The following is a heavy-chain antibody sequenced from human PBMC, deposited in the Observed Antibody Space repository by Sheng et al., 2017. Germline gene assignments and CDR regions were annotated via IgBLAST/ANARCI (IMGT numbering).Heavy chain of an antibody. V-gene: IGHV1-69*13. CDR2: IIPIFGTA. CDR3: ATESPIEGGLAY. Sequence: QVQLVQSGAEVKKPGSSVKVSCRASGGTFSSNGISWVRQAPGQGLEWMGGIIPIFGTANYAQKFQGRVTNTADESTGTGYMDLKSLRSEDTAIYYCATESPIEGGLAYWGQGTPVTVSS. D-gene: IGHD3-16*01. CDR1: GGTFSSNG. J-gene: IGHJ4*02.